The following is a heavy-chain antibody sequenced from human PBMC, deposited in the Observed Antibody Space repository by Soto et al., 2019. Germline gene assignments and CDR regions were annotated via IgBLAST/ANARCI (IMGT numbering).Heavy chain of an antibody. V-gene: IGHV3-23*01. D-gene: IGHD2-2*01. CDR3: AKDRYYCSSTSCPPFVDV. Sequence: GGSLRLSCAASGFTFSSYAMSWVRQAPGKGLEWVSAISGSGGSTYYADSVKGRFTISRDNSKNTLYLQMNSLRAEDTAVYYCAKDRYYCSSTSCPPFVDVWGKGTTVTVSS. CDR1: GFTFSSYA. J-gene: IGHJ6*04. CDR2: ISGSGGST.